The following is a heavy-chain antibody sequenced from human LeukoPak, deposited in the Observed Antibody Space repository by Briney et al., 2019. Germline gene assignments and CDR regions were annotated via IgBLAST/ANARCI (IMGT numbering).Heavy chain of an antibody. D-gene: IGHD2-15*01. Sequence: GGSLRLSCSASGFPYSRYAMHWLRQAPGKGLEYVSPICDSGGSTYYADSVKGRFTISRDNSKNTLYLQMSSLRAEDTAVYFCVRGYSFGPYGMDVWGQGTTVTVSS. CDR2: ICDSGGST. CDR1: GFPYSRYA. V-gene: IGHV3-64D*09. CDR3: VRGYSFGPYGMDV. J-gene: IGHJ6*02.